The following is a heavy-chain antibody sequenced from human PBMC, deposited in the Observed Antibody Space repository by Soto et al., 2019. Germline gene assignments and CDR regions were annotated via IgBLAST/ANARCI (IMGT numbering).Heavy chain of an antibody. V-gene: IGHV1-18*01. J-gene: IGHJ5*02. CDR3: ARVVPGAEAWFGP. Sequence: ASVKVSCKTSGYTFSNYGITWVRQAPGQPLEWLGWISLYSDGTNYAQKFQGRVSMATDTSTTTAYMELRSLRSDDTAVYYCARVVPGAEAWFGPWGQGTLVTVSS. CDR1: GYTFSNYG. CDR2: ISLYSDGT. D-gene: IGHD2-2*01.